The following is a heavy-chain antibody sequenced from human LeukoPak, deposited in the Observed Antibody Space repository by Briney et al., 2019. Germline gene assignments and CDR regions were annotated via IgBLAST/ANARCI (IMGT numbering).Heavy chain of an antibody. CDR2: ISWDGGST. CDR3: AREQWMLGIPFDY. D-gene: IGHD6-19*01. CDR1: GFTFSGST. Sequence: GGSLRLSCTASGFTFSGSTMHWVRQAPGKGLEWVSLISWDGGSTYYADSVKGRFTISRDNSKNSLYLQMNSLRAEDTALYYCAREQWMLGIPFDYWGQGTLVTVSS. V-gene: IGHV3-43D*03. J-gene: IGHJ4*02.